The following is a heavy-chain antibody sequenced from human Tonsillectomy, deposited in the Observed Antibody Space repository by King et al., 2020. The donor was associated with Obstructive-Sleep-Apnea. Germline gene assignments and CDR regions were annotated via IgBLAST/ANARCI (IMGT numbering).Heavy chain of an antibody. CDR1: GSSITSGYH. V-gene: IGHV4-38-2*02. CDR3: VRDRGGRYYYHRSGSGLDV. CDR2: IFHSGTT. J-gene: IGHJ6*02. D-gene: IGHD3-22*01. Sequence: QLQESGPGLVRPSETLSLSCSVSGSSITSGYHWGWVRQPPGKGLEWIGIIFHSGTTYINESLRSRITISVDVAENQFSLKLASVTAADTAVYYCVRDRGGRYYYHRSGSGLDVWGHGTMVTVSS.